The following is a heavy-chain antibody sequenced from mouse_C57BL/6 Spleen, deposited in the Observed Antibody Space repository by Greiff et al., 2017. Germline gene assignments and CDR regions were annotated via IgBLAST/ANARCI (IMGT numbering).Heavy chain of an antibody. V-gene: IGHV1-82*01. D-gene: IGHD2-1*01. Sequence: VKLQESGPELVKPGASVKISCKASGYAFSSSWMNWVKQRPGKGLEWIGRIYPGDGDTNYNGKFKGKATLTADKSSSTAYMQLSSLTSEDSAVYFCARGGVYGNPDYWGQGTTLTVSS. CDR3: ARGGVYGNPDY. CDR2: IYPGDGDT. CDR1: GYAFSSSW. J-gene: IGHJ2*01.